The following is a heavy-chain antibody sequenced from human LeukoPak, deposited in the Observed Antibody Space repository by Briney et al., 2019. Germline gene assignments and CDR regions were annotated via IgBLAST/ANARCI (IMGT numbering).Heavy chain of an antibody. CDR1: GGTFSSYA. D-gene: IGHD6-19*01. Sequence: SVKVSCKASGGTFSSYAISWVRQAPGQGLEWMGRIIPILGIANYAQKFQGRVTITADKSTSTAYMELSSLRSEDTAVYYCAKWRSSGWYDLDYWGQGTLVTVSS. J-gene: IGHJ4*02. V-gene: IGHV1-69*04. CDR2: IIPILGIA. CDR3: AKWRSSGWYDLDY.